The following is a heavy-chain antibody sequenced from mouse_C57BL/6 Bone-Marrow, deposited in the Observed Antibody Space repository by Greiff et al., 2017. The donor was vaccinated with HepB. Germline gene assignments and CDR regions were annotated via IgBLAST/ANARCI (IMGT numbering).Heavy chain of an antibody. V-gene: IGHV1-81*01. J-gene: IGHJ4*01. CDR1: GYTFTSYG. D-gene: IGHD1-1*01. Sequence: QVQLQQPGAELARPGASVKLSCKASGYTFTSYGISWVKQSTGQGLEWIGEIYPRSGNTYYNEKFKGKATLTADKSSSTAYMELRSLTSEDSAVYFCARGVTTVVARYAMDYWGQGTSVTVSS. CDR2: IYPRSGNT. CDR3: ARGVTTVVARYAMDY.